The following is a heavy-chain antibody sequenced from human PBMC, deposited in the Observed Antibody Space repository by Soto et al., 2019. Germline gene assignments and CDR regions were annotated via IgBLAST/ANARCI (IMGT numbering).Heavy chain of an antibody. Sequence: PWGSLRLSCAASGFTFSRYGISFFRQSPCKWLELVSSISGLSSYIYYADSVKGRFTVSRDNAKNSLYVQMNSLRAEDTAVYYCARDPQQRLADSYYYGMDVWGQGTTVTVS. CDR1: GFTFSRYG. V-gene: IGHV3-21*06. CDR3: ARDPQQRLADSYYYGMDV. CDR2: ISGLSSYI. J-gene: IGHJ6*02. D-gene: IGHD6-25*01.